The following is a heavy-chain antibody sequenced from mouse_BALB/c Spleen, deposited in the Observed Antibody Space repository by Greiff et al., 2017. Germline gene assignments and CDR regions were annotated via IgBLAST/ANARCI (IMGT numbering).Heavy chain of an antibody. Sequence: EVKLVESGGGLVKPGGSLKLSCAASGFTFSDYYMYWVRQTPEKRLEWVATISDGGSYTYYPDSVKGRFTISRDNAKNNLYLQMSSLKSEDTAMYYCARDRDGSSYLFAYWGQGTLVTVSA. V-gene: IGHV5-4*02. CDR1: GFTFSDYY. CDR3: ARDRDGSSYLFAY. J-gene: IGHJ3*01. CDR2: ISDGGSYT. D-gene: IGHD1-1*01.